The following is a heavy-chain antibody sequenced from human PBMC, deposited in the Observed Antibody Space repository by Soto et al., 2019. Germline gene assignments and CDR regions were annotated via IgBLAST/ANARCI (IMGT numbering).Heavy chain of an antibody. Sequence: QVQLQESGPGLVKPSETLSLTCTVSGGSINSYCWSWIRQPPGKGLEWIAYIFDSGNANYNPSIKSRVTISVDTSKNQFSLKLTSVTAADTGVYYCARHRRTTVAKFYFDNWGQGALVTVSS. CDR2: IFDSGNA. CDR1: GGSINSYC. CDR3: ARHRRTTVAKFYFDN. V-gene: IGHV4-59*08. J-gene: IGHJ4*02. D-gene: IGHD4-4*01.